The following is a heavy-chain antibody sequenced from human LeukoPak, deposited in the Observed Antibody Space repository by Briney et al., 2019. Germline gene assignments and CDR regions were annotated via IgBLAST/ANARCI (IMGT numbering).Heavy chain of an antibody. Sequence: SQTLSLTCTVSGGSISSGSYYWSWIRQPAGKGLEWIGRIYTSGSTNYNPSLKSRVTISVDTSKNQFSLKLSSVTAADTAVYYCARLQGFHSFDYWGQGTLVTVSS. CDR2: IYTSGST. CDR1: GGSISSGSYY. D-gene: IGHD4-11*01. J-gene: IGHJ4*02. V-gene: IGHV4-61*02. CDR3: ARLQGFHSFDY.